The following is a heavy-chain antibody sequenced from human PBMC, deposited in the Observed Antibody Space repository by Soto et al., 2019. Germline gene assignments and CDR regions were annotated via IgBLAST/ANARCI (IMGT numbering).Heavy chain of an antibody. CDR1: GFTFSRYW. D-gene: IGHD6-19*01. V-gene: IGHV3-7*05. CDR2: IKQDGSEK. Sequence: EVQLVESGGGLVQPGGSLRLSCAASGFTFSRYWMSWVRQAPGKGLEWVANIKQDGSEKYYVDSVKGRFTISRDNAKNSLYLQMNSLRAEDTAAYYCARNGPYSSGLYTGEKDAFDIWGHGTMVTVSS. CDR3: ARNGPYSSGLYTGEKDAFDI. J-gene: IGHJ3*02.